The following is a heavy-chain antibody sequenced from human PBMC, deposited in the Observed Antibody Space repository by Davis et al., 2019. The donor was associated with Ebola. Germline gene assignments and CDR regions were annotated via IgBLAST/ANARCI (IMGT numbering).Heavy chain of an antibody. J-gene: IGHJ6*02. CDR1: GFTFSSYS. D-gene: IGHD4-17*01. CDR3: ARLNGDPSLGSLFYYYYGMDV. V-gene: IGHV3-74*01. CDR2: INSDGSST. Sequence: HTGGSLRLSCAASGFTFSSYSMNWVRQAPGKGLEWVSRINSDGSSTSYADSVKGRFTISRDNAKNTLYLQMNSLRAEDTAVYYCARLNGDPSLGSLFYYYYGMDVWGQGTTVTVSS.